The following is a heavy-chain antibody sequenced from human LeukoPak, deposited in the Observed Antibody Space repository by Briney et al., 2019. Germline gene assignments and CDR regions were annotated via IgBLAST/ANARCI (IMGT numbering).Heavy chain of an antibody. V-gene: IGHV4-59*08. CDR3: ARHRVGWFDP. CDR1: GGSISSYY. Sequence: SETLSLTCTVSGGSISSYYWSWIRQPPGKGLEWVGYIYYSGSTNYNPSLKSRVTISVDTSKNQFSLKLSSVTAADTAVYYCARHRVGWFDPWGQGTLVTVSP. D-gene: IGHD2-15*01. J-gene: IGHJ5*02. CDR2: IYYSGST.